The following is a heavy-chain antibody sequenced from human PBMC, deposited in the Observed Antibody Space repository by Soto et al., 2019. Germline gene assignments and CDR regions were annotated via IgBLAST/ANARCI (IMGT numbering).Heavy chain of an antibody. V-gene: IGHV1-18*01. D-gene: IGHD6-19*01. CDR1: GYSFRTHG. J-gene: IGHJ5*02. Sequence: GASVKVSCKASGYSFRTHGISWVRQAPGQGLEWMGWISTYDDKTNFPQKFQGRITMTTDTSTSTAYMELRSLRSDDTAVYFCARDLGYCNSSGCFRNWFDPWGQGNLVTVSS. CDR2: ISTYDDKT. CDR3: ARDLGYCNSSGCFRNWFDP.